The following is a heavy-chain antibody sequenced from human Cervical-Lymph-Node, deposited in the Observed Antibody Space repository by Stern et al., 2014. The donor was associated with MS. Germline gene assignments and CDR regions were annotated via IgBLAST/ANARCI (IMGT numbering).Heavy chain of an antibody. V-gene: IGHV1-58*01. D-gene: IGHD3-22*01. Sequence: QLVQSGPEVKTPGTSVKVSCKASGFTFTSSAVQWVRQARGQRLEWIGWVFVGSGNTNYAQKFQERVTITRDMSTSTAYMELSSLRSEDTAVYYCAAEPMYYSDSVGAFDIWGQGTMVTVSS. CDR1: GFTFTSSA. J-gene: IGHJ3*02. CDR3: AAEPMYYSDSVGAFDI. CDR2: VFVGSGNT.